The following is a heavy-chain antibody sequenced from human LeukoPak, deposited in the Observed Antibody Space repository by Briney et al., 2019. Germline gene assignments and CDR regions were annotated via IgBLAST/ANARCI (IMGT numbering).Heavy chain of an antibody. CDR2: IRSKANSYAT. Sequence: GGSLRLSCAASGFTFSGSAMHWVRQASGKGLEWVGRIRSKANSYATAYAASVKGRFTISRDDSKYTAYLQMNSLKTEDTAVYYCTSGVAVAGTHYYYYYMDVWGKGTTVTVSS. J-gene: IGHJ6*03. CDR3: TSGVAVAGTHYYYYYMDV. D-gene: IGHD6-19*01. CDR1: GFTFSGSA. V-gene: IGHV3-73*01.